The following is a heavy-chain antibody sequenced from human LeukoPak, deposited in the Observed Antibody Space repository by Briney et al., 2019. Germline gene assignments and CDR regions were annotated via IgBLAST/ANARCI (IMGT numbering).Heavy chain of an antibody. CDR2: IKQDGSEK. Sequence: GGSLRLSCAASGFTFSSYWMSWVRQASGKGLEWVANIKQDGSEKYYVDSVKGRFTISRDNAKNSLYLQMNSLRAEDTAVYYCARVAYDSSGYYFQYYFDYWGQGTLVTVSS. CDR3: ARVAYDSSGYYFQYYFDY. CDR1: GFTFSSYW. V-gene: IGHV3-7*01. J-gene: IGHJ4*02. D-gene: IGHD3-22*01.